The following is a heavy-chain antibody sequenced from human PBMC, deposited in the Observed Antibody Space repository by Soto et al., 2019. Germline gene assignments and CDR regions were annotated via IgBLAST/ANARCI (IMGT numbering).Heavy chain of an antibody. Sequence: EVQLLQSGGGLVQPGGSLRLTCAASGFSFNRYAVTWVRQAPGKGLEWVSVISDAGGVTYYADSVKGRFIISRDNSMNSLYLQMSSLRAEDTAVYYCAKCVGSGTYKNYCYYMDVLGKGTTVTVSS. J-gene: IGHJ6*03. CDR2: ISDAGGVT. CDR3: AKCVGSGTYKNYCYYMDV. CDR1: GFSFNRYA. D-gene: IGHD3-10*01. V-gene: IGHV3-23*01.